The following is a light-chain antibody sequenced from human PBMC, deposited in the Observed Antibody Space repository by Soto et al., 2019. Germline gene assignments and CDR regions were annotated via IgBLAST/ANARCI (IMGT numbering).Light chain of an antibody. CDR1: SSDVGGYNY. Sequence: QSVLTQPASVSGSPGQSITISCTGTSSDVGGYNYVSWYQQHPGKAPKLMIYDVSNRPSGVSNRFSGSKSGNTASLTISGFQAEDEADYNCSSYTSSSTLYVFGTGTKLTVL. J-gene: IGLJ1*01. CDR3: SSYTSSSTLYV. CDR2: DVS. V-gene: IGLV2-14*01.